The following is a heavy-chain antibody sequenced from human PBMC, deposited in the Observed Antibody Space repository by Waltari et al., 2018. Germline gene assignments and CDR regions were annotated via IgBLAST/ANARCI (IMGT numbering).Heavy chain of an antibody. V-gene: IGHV4-59*01. CDR1: GFTFSSYA. J-gene: IGHJ6*03. CDR3: ARQLSYYYYYMDV. D-gene: IGHD6-6*01. Sequence: VQLLESGGGLVQPGGSLRLSCAASGFTFSSYAMSWVRQAPGKGLEWIGYIYYSGSTNYNPYLKSRVTISVDTSKNQFSLKLSSVTAADTAVYYCARQLSYYYYYMDVWGKGTTVTVSS. CDR2: IYYSGST.